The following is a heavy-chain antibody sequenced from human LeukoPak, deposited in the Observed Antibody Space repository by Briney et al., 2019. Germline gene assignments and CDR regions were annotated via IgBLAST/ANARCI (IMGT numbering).Heavy chain of an antibody. Sequence: GRSLRLSCAASGFTFNNFGMHWVRQAPGKGLEWVAMISYDGSDEYYADSVKGRFTISRDNSKNTLFLQMNSLRAEDAAFYYCAKDLDVWGKGTTVTISS. J-gene: IGHJ6*04. CDR3: AKDLDV. CDR2: ISYDGSDE. V-gene: IGHV3-30*18. CDR1: GFTFNNFG.